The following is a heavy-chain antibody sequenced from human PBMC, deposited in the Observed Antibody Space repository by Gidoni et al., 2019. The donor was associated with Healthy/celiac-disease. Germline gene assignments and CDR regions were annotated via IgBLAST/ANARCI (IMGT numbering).Heavy chain of an antibody. CDR1: GFTFSSYG. Sequence: QVQLVESGGGVVQPGRSLRLSCAASGFTFSSYGMHWVRQAPGKGLEWVAVIWYDGSNKYYADSVKGRFTISRDNSKNTLYLQMNSLRAEDTAVYYCAREIRSGSYYFDYWGQGTLVTVSS. CDR3: AREIRSGSYYFDY. CDR2: IWYDGSNK. V-gene: IGHV3-33*01. D-gene: IGHD1-26*01. J-gene: IGHJ4*02.